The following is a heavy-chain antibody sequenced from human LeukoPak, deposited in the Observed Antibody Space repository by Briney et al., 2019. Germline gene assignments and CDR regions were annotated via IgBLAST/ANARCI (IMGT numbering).Heavy chain of an antibody. CDR1: GGSFSGYY. V-gene: IGHV4-59*01. J-gene: IGHJ6*02. Sequence: PSETLSLTCAVYGGSFSGYYWSWIRQPPGKGLEWIGYIYYSGSTNYNPSLKSRVTISVDTSKNQFSLKLSSVTAADTAVYYCARGGSSSWFPLGYYYYGMDVWGQGTTVTVSS. D-gene: IGHD6-13*01. CDR3: ARGGSSSWFPLGYYYYGMDV. CDR2: IYYSGST.